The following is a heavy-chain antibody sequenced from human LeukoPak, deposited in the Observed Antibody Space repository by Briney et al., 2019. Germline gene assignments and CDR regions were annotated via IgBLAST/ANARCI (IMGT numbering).Heavy chain of an antibody. Sequence: ASVTVSCKASGGTFSSYAISWVRQAPGQGLEWMGWINPNSGGTNYAQKFQGRVTMTRDTSISTAYMELSRLRSDDTAVYYCARDLEDSSGWHNWFDPWGQGTLVTVSS. CDR3: ARDLEDSSGWHNWFDP. CDR1: GGTFSSYA. D-gene: IGHD6-19*01. CDR2: INPNSGGT. V-gene: IGHV1-2*02. J-gene: IGHJ5*02.